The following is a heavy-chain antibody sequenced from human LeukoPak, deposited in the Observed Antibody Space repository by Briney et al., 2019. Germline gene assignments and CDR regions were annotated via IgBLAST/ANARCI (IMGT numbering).Heavy chain of an antibody. CDR1: GFTFSSYS. Sequence: GGSLRLSCAASGFTFSSYSMNWVRQAPGKGLEWVSYISSASSHIFYADSVKGRFTISRDNAKNSLFLQMNSLRAEDTAVYYCARRDVTIFGVADDSWGQGTLVTVSS. CDR2: ISSASSHI. CDR3: ARRDVTIFGVADDS. J-gene: IGHJ4*02. V-gene: IGHV3-48*01. D-gene: IGHD3-3*01.